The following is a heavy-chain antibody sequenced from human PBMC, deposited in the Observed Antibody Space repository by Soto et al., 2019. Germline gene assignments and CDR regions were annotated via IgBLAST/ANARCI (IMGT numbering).Heavy chain of an antibody. Sequence: SETLSLTCAVYGGSFSGYYWSWIRQPPGKGLEWIGEINHSGSTNYNPSLKSRVTISVDTSKNQFSLKLSSVTAADTAVYYCARGREDSYPDYYYYMDVWGKGTTVTVSS. D-gene: IGHD5-18*01. CDR2: INHSGST. CDR3: ARGREDSYPDYYYYMDV. CDR1: GGSFSGYY. J-gene: IGHJ6*03. V-gene: IGHV4-34*01.